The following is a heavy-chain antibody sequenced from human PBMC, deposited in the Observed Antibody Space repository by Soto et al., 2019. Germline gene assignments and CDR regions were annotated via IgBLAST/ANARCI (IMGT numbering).Heavy chain of an antibody. Sequence: GGSLRLSCAASGFTFSSYAMSWVRQAPGKGLEWVSDISGSGGSTYYADSVKGRFTISRDKSKNTLYLQMNSLRAEDTAVYYWANQVSRGPSQCERLSLNSFDPWGQGTLVTVSS. D-gene: IGHD3-10*01. CDR2: ISGSGGST. V-gene: IGHV3-23*01. CDR1: GFTFSSYA. CDR3: ANQVSRGPSQCERLSLNSFDP. J-gene: IGHJ5*02.